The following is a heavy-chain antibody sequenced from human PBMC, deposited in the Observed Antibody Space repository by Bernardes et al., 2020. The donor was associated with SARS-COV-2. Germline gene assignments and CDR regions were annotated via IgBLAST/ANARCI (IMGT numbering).Heavy chain of an antibody. D-gene: IGHD6-6*01. CDR1: GFTFGDYV. J-gene: IGHJ6*02. CDR3: IRSREVAARDYYYYAMDV. Sequence: GGSLRLSCTASGFTFGDYVMSWFRQAPGKGLEWVGFIRTKAYGVTTDYAASVKGRFIISRDDPKSIAYLEMHSLKTEDTAVYYCIRSREVAARDYYYYAMDVWGQGTTVTVSS. CDR2: IRTKAYGVTT. V-gene: IGHV3-49*03.